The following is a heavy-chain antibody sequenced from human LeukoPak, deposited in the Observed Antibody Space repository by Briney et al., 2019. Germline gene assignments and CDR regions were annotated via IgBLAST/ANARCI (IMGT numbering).Heavy chain of an antibody. CDR1: GFTFSSYS. J-gene: IGHJ4*02. D-gene: IGHD6-13*01. V-gene: IGHV3-21*01. CDR3: ARDTTQQRALDY. Sequence: SGGSLRLSCAASGFTFSSYSMNWVRQAPGKGLEWVSSISSRSSYIYYADSVKGRFTISRDNAKNSLYLQMNSLRAEDTAVYYCARDTTQQRALDYWGQGTLVTVSS. CDR2: ISSRSSYI.